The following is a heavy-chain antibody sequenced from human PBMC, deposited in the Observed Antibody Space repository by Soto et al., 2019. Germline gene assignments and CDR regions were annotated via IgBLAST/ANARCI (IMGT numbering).Heavy chain of an antibody. J-gene: IGHJ5*02. Sequence: GDSLKISCKGPGHLFNNHWIGWVRQTPGKGLEWMGLIFTRDSETKTSPSFQGHVSFSVDNSINTVYLQWTSLKTTDTGIYFCARGYFDPGNGYDLWGQGTLVTVSA. CDR2: IFTRDSET. CDR3: ARGYFDPGNGYDL. V-gene: IGHV5-51*01. CDR1: GHLFNNHW. D-gene: IGHD2-21*02.